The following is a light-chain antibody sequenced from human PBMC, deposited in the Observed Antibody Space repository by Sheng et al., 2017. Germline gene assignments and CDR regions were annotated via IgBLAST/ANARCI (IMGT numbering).Light chain of an antibody. CDR1: QGITNA. J-gene: IGKJ4*01. V-gene: IGKV1-13*02. CDR3: QQFNSYHALT. CDR2: DAS. Sequence: AFQLTQSPSSLSASVGDTVTITCRASQGITNALAWYQQKPGKPPKLLIYDASVLESGVPSRFSGSGSGTDYTLTISSLQPEDFATYYCQQFNSYHALTFGGGTKVEI.